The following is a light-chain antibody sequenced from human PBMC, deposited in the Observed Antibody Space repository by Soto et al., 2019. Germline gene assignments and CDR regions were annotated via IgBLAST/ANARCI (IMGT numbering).Light chain of an antibody. J-gene: IGKJ1*01. Sequence: DIQMTQSPSTLSASVGDRVTITCRASQSVSSWLAWYQQKPGKAPKLLIYDASTAASGIPSRFSGSGSGKEFTTTISSLPPDVSATYYRQQYNSDPWTFGRGSKVEI. CDR3: QQYNSDPWT. CDR2: DAS. CDR1: QSVSSW. V-gene: IGKV1-5*03.